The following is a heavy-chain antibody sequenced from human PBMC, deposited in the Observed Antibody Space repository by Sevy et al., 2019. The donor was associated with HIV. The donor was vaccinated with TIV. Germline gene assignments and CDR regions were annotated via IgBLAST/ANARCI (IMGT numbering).Heavy chain of an antibody. CDR3: ARARDTSGMLWVKKNWYFDL. J-gene: IGHJ2*01. V-gene: IGHV4-59*13. D-gene: IGHD3-16*01. CDR2: IYYSGST. CDR1: GGSISSYY. Sequence: SETLSLTCTVSGGSISSYYWSWIRQPPGKGLEWVGYIYYSGSTNYNPSLKSRVTISVDTSKNQFAQKLSSVNAADTAVYYCARARDTSGMLWVKKNWYFDLWGRGTLVTVSS.